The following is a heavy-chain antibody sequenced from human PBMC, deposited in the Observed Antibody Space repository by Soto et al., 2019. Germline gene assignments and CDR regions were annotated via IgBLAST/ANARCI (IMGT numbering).Heavy chain of an antibody. D-gene: IGHD2-15*01. J-gene: IGHJ4*02. CDR3: AFRGGSCNGGTCYSRDYFDS. CDR1: GFTFSDYG. CDR2: ITGSGGGT. V-gene: IGHV3-23*01. Sequence: HPGGSLRLSCAASGFTFSDYGINWVRQAPGKGLEWVSGITGSGGGTYYRDSVKGRFTVSRDNSKNTLYLQMNNLRAEDTAVYYCAFRGGSCNGGTCYSRDYFDSWGQGTLVTVSS.